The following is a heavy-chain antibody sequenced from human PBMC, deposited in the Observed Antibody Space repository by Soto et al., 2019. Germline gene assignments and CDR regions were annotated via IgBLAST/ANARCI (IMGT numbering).Heavy chain of an antibody. Sequence: SETLSLTCAVYGGSFSGYYWSWIRQPPGKGLEWIGEINHSGSTNYNPSLKSRVTISVDTSKNQFSLKLSSVTAADTAVYYCARGRGGYSGSSHFPNKLYYYYYGMDVWGQGTTVTVSS. CDR1: GGSFSGYY. CDR2: INHSGST. D-gene: IGHD1-26*01. J-gene: IGHJ6*02. V-gene: IGHV4-34*01. CDR3: ARGRGGYSGSSHFPNKLYYYYYGMDV.